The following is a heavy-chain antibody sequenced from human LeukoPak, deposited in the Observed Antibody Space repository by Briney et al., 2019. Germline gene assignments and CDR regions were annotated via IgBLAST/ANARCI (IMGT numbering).Heavy chain of an antibody. D-gene: IGHD3-10*01. J-gene: IGHJ6*03. Sequence: SETLSLTCTVSGGSISSYSWSWIRQPPGKGLEWIGYIYYSGSTNYNPSLKSRVTISVDTSKNQFSLKLSSVTAADTAVYYCARRSMVRGVKGYYYYMGVWGKGTTVTISS. CDR1: GGSISSYS. CDR2: IYYSGST. CDR3: ARRSMVRGVKGYYYYMGV. V-gene: IGHV4-59*01.